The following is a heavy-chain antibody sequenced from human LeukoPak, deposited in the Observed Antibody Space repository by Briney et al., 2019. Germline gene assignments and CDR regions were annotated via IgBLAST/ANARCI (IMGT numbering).Heavy chain of an antibody. J-gene: IGHJ4*02. Sequence: SETLSLTCAVYGGSFSGYYWSWIRQPPGKGLEWIGEINHSGSTNYNPSLKSRVTIPVDTSKNQFSLKLSSVTAADTAVYYCARGEVGAVLFDYWGQGTLVTVSS. CDR2: INHSGST. V-gene: IGHV4-34*01. CDR1: GGSFSGYY. D-gene: IGHD1-26*01. CDR3: ARGEVGAVLFDY.